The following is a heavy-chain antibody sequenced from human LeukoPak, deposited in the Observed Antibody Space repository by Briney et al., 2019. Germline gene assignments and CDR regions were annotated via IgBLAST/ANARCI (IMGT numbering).Heavy chain of an antibody. CDR2: LYYSGST. D-gene: IGHD3-10*01. J-gene: IGHJ4*02. V-gene: IGHV4-59*01. Sequence: SETLSLTCTVSGGSISNYYWSWIRQPPGKGLEWIGYLYYSGSTNYYPSLKSRVTISGDTSKNQFSLKLTSVTAADTAVYYCARGLGSRYYFNSRGQGTLVTVSS. CDR1: GGSISNYY. CDR3: ARGLGSRYYFNS.